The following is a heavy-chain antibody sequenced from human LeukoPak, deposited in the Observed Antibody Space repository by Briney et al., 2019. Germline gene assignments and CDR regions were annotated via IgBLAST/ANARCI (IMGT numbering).Heavy chain of an antibody. J-gene: IGHJ4*02. CDR1: GFTFDDYA. D-gene: IGHD3-22*01. V-gene: IGHV3-9*01. Sequence: PGGSLRLSCAASGFTFDDYAMHWVRQAPGKGLEWVSGISWNSGSIGYADSVKGRFTISRDNAKNSLYLQMNSLRAEDTALYYCAKGPSRGIVVAPFDYWGQGTLVTVSS. CDR3: AKGPSRGIVVAPFDY. CDR2: ISWNSGSI.